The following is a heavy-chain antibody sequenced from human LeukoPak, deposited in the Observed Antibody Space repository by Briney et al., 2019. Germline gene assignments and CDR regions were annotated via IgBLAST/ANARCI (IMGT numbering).Heavy chain of an antibody. CDR1: GFTFSDYY. V-gene: IGHV3-11*04. J-gene: IGHJ4*02. CDR2: ISSSGSTI. D-gene: IGHD2-21*01. Sequence: GGSLRLSCAASGFTFSDYYTSWVRQAPGKGLEWVSYISSSGSTIYYADSVKGRFTISRDNAKNSLYLQMNSLRAEDTAVYYCAKERYSHPYFDSWGQGNLVTVSS. CDR3: AKERYSHPYFDS.